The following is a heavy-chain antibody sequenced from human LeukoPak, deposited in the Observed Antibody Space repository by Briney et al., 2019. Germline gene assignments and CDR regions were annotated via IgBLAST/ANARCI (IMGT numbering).Heavy chain of an antibody. Sequence: VASVKVSCKASGYTFTSYYMHWVRQAPGQGLKWIGIINPSGGTTSYAQKFQGRVTMTRDTSTSTVYMELSSLRSEDTAVYYCAYSSGYRGAFDIWGQGTMVTVSS. CDR3: AYSSGYRGAFDI. CDR2: INPSGGTT. V-gene: IGHV1-46*01. CDR1: GYTFTSYY. D-gene: IGHD3-22*01. J-gene: IGHJ3*02.